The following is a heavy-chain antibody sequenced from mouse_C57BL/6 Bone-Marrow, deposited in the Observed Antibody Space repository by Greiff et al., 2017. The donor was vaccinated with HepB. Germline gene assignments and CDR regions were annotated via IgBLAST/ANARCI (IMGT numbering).Heavy chain of an antibody. Sequence: DVKLVESGPGLAKPSQTLSLTCSVTGYSITSDYWNWIRKFPGNKLEYMGYISYSGSTYYNPSLKSRISITRDTSKNQYYLQLNSVTTEDTATYYCARSPPYGYDWYFDVWGTGTTVTVSS. J-gene: IGHJ1*03. V-gene: IGHV3-8*01. CDR1: GYSITSDY. CDR3: ARSPPYGYDWYFDV. CDR2: ISYSGST. D-gene: IGHD2-2*01.